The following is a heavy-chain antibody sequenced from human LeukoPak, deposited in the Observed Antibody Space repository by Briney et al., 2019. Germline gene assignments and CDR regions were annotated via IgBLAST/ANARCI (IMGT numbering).Heavy chain of an antibody. CDR2: IIPIFGTA. Sequence: GASVKVSCKASGGTFSSYAISWVRQAPGQGLEWMGGIIPIFGTANYAQKFQGRVTITADKSTSTAYMELSSLRSADTAVYYCASATTSSSLPSLGYWGQGTLVTVSS. CDR1: GGTFSSYA. CDR3: ASATTSSSLPSLGY. J-gene: IGHJ4*02. V-gene: IGHV1-69*06. D-gene: IGHD2-2*01.